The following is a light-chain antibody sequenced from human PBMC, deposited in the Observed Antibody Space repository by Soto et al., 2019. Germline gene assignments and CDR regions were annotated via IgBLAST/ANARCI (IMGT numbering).Light chain of an antibody. Sequence: QSALTQPASVSGSPGQSITISCTGTSTDVGGYKYVSWYQQHPGKAPKLLIFKVSNRPSGISGRFSGSKSGNTASLTISGLQAEDEADYYCCSYAGSFVYVFGIGTKLTVL. V-gene: IGLV2-14*03. CDR1: STDVGGYKY. CDR2: KVS. CDR3: CSYAGSFVYV. J-gene: IGLJ1*01.